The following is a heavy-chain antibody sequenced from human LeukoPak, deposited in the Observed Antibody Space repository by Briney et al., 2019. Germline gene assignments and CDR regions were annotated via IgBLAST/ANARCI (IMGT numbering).Heavy chain of an antibody. Sequence: GASVKVSCKASGGTFSSYAISWVRHAPGQGLEWMGGITPIFGTANYAQKFQGRVTITADESTSTAYMELSSLRSEDTAVYYCARAHSEGSGSYYILDYYYMDVWGKGTTVTISS. CDR1: GGTFSSYA. CDR3: ARAHSEGSGSYYILDYYYMDV. V-gene: IGHV1-69*13. D-gene: IGHD3-10*01. J-gene: IGHJ6*03. CDR2: ITPIFGTA.